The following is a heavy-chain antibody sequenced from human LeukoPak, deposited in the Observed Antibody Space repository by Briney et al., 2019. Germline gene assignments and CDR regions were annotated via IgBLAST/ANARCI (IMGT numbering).Heavy chain of an antibody. Sequence: GGSLRLSCAASGFTFSSYWMSWFRQAPGKGLEWVASIKQDGSQKFSVDSVKGRFTISRDNAKNSLYLQMNSLRVEDTAVYYCARDWFDGDYDRFDYWGQGTLVTVSS. V-gene: IGHV3-7*03. CDR3: ARDWFDGDYDRFDY. D-gene: IGHD4-17*01. J-gene: IGHJ4*02. CDR2: IKQDGSQK. CDR1: GFTFSSYW.